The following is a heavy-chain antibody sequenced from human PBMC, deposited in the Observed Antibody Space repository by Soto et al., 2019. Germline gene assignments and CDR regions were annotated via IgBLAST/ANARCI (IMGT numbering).Heavy chain of an antibody. CDR2: INHSGRV. CDR1: GGSFSGHS. CDR3: STRAYDTNGYYRFDP. J-gene: IGHJ5*01. Sequence: QVQLQQWGAGLLKPSETLSLTCAVYGGSFSGHSWTWIRQSPGKGLEWIGDINHSGRVNYSPSLKSRVTISLYTSKNQFSLTLSAVTAAYTAMYYCSTRAYDTNGYYRFDPWGQGTLVTVSS. V-gene: IGHV4-34*01. D-gene: IGHD3-22*01.